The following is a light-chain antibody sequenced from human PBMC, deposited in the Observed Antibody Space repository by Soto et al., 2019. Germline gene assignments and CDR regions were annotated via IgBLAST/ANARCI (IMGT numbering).Light chain of an antibody. CDR1: QSLLHSNGYNY. Sequence: DIVMTQSPLSLPVTPGEPASISCRSSQSLLHSNGYNYLDWYLQKPGQSPQLLIYLGSNRASGVPDRCRGSGSGTDFTLKISRVEAEDVEVYYCMQALQTPYTFGQGTKLEIK. CDR3: MQALQTPYT. CDR2: LGS. J-gene: IGKJ2*01. V-gene: IGKV2-28*01.